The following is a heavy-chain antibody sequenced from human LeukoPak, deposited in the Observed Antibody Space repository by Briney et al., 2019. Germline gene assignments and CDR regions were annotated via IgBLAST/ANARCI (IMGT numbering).Heavy chain of an antibody. CDR1: GFTFSSYE. CDR2: ISSSGGTI. Sequence: PGGSLRLSCAASGFTFSSYEMNWVRLAPGKGLEWVSYISSSGGTIFYADSVKGRFTISRDNAKNSLYLQMNSLRAEDTAVYYCARGQTGTLDAFDIWGQGTMVTVSS. J-gene: IGHJ3*02. CDR3: ARGQTGTLDAFDI. D-gene: IGHD1/OR15-1a*01. V-gene: IGHV3-48*03.